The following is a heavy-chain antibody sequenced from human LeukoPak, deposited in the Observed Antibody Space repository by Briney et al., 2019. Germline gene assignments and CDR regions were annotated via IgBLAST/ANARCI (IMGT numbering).Heavy chain of an antibody. CDR2: ISYDGSNK. V-gene: IGHV3-30*04. Sequence: GGSLRLSCAASGFTFSSYAMHWVRQAPGKGLEWVAVISYDGSNKYYADSVKGRFTISRDNSKNTLYLQMNSLRAEDTAVYYCAGGGTRGITFGGVIAHFDYWGQGTLVTVSS. J-gene: IGHJ4*02. D-gene: IGHD3-16*02. CDR1: GFTFSSYA. CDR3: AGGGTRGITFGGVIAHFDY.